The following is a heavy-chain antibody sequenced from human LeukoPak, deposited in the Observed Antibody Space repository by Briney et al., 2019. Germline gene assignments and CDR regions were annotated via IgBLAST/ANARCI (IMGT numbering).Heavy chain of an antibody. CDR3: ARDPGYCSGGSCSDYYYYGMDV. V-gene: IGHV4-59*01. Sequence: PSETLSLTCTVSGGSISSYYWSWIRQPPGKGLEWIGYIYYSGSTNYNPSLKSRVTISVDTSKNQFSLKLSSLAAADTAVYYCARDPGYCSGGSCSDYYYYGMDVWGKGTTVTVSS. J-gene: IGHJ6*04. D-gene: IGHD2-15*01. CDR2: IYYSGST. CDR1: GGSISSYY.